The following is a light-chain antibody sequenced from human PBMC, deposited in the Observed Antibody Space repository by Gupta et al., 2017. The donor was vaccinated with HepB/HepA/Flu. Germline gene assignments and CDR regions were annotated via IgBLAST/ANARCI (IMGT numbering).Light chain of an antibody. CDR2: DVI. V-gene: IGLV2-14*03. CDR1: SSDIGAYNH. Sequence: QSALTQPASVSGSLGQSSTISCTGTSSDIGAYNHVSWYQQHPGKAPKLMIYDVINRPSGVPNRFSGSKSGNTASLTISGLQAEDEADYYCSSLTSKNTLLFGGGTKLTVL. J-gene: IGLJ2*01. CDR3: SSLTSKNTLL.